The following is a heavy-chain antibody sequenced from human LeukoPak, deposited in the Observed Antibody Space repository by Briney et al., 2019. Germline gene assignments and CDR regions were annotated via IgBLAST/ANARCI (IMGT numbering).Heavy chain of an antibody. CDR1: GFTFSSNA. Sequence: GGSLRLSCAASGFTFSSNAMSWVRQAPGKGLEWVSGISGSGGSTYYADSVKGRFAISRDNSKNTLYLQMNSLRAEDTAVYYCAKDRGAQSNWFDPWGQGTLVTVSS. V-gene: IGHV3-23*01. J-gene: IGHJ5*02. CDR2: ISGSGGST. D-gene: IGHD4-11*01. CDR3: AKDRGAQSNWFDP.